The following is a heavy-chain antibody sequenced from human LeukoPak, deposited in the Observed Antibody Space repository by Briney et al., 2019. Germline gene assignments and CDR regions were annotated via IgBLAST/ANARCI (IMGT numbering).Heavy chain of an antibody. Sequence: PSETLSLTCAVYGGSFSGYYWSWIRQPSGKGLEWIGEINHSGSTNYNPSLKSRVTISVDTSKNQFSLKLSSVTAADTAVYYCARALGYSYGYAWFDPWGQGTLVTVSS. D-gene: IGHD5-18*01. CDR3: ARALGYSYGYAWFDP. J-gene: IGHJ5*02. CDR2: INHSGST. CDR1: GGSFSGYY. V-gene: IGHV4-34*01.